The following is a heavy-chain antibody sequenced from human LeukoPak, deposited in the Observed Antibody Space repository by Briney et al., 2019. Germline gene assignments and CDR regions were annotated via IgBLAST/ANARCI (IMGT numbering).Heavy chain of an antibody. CDR3: ARQESAYSSSWYLPFDY. CDR2: IYSGDSDT. Sequence: GEALKIFCKGSGYSFTSYWIGWVRQMRGKGLEGMVMIYSGDSDTRYSPSFQGQVTLSPDKSISTGYLQRSSLKASDTAMYYSARQESAYSSSWYLPFDYWGQGTLVTPSS. J-gene: IGHJ4*02. V-gene: IGHV5-51*01. CDR1: GYSFTSYW. D-gene: IGHD6-13*01.